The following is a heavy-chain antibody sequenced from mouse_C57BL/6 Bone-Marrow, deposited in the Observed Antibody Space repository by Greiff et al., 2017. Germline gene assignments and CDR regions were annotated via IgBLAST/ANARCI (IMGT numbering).Heavy chain of an antibody. CDR2: IYPGDGDT. CDR3: ASGAYYSNYDAMDY. J-gene: IGHJ4*01. V-gene: IGHV1-80*01. CDR1: GYAFSSYW. Sequence: VQLQQSGAELVKPGASVKISCKASGYAFSSYWMNWVKQRPGKGLEWIGQIYPGDGDTNYNGKFKGKATLTADKSSSTAYMQRSSLTSEDSAVYFCASGAYYSNYDAMDYWGQGTSVTVSS. D-gene: IGHD2-5*01.